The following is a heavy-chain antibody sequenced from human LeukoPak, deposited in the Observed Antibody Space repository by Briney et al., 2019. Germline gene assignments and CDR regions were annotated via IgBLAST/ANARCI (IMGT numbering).Heavy chain of an antibody. D-gene: IGHD6-6*01. CDR1: GGSISSGGYS. V-gene: IGHV4-30-2*01. CDR2: IYHSGST. Sequence: SETLSLTCAVSGGSISSGGYSWSWIRQPPGKGLEWIGYIYHSGSTYYNPSLKSRVTISVDRTKNQFSLKLSSVTAADTAVYYCARTSIAARRANAFDIWGQGTMVTVSS. J-gene: IGHJ3*02. CDR3: ARTSIAARRANAFDI.